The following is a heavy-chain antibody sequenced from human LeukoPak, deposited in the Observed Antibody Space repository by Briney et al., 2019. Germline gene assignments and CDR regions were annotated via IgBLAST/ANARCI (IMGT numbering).Heavy chain of an antibody. CDR1: GYRFTDYY. J-gene: IGHJ3*01. D-gene: IGHD3-10*01. Sequence: GASVKVSCKASGYRFTDYYIHWVRQAPGQGLEWMGWIKPNSGGTSYVQMFQGRVTMTRDTSISTVYMELIRLKSDDTAVYFCARVFGDRELDAFDFWGQGTMLTVSS. CDR3: ARVFGDRELDAFDF. V-gene: IGHV1-2*02. CDR2: IKPNSGGT.